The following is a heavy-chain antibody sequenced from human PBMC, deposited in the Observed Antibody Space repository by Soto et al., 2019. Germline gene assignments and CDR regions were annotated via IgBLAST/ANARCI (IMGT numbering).Heavy chain of an antibody. CDR2: IYSGGST. CDR1: GFTVSSNY. CDR3: AREGYCSGGSCYFSGYYYYYMDV. V-gene: IGHV3-66*01. D-gene: IGHD2-15*01. J-gene: IGHJ6*03. Sequence: GGSLRLSCAASGFTVSSNYMSWVRQAPGKGLEWVSVIYSGGSTYYADSVKGRFTISRDNSKNTLYLQMNSLRAEDTAVYYCAREGYCSGGSCYFSGYYYYYMDVWGKGTTVTVSS.